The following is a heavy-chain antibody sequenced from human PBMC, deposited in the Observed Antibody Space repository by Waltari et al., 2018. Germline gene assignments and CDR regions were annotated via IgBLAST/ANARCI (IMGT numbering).Heavy chain of an antibody. J-gene: IGHJ4*02. CDR1: GVSCSNYY. CDR3: ARGTPVRIFDD. V-gene: IGHV4-34*01. CDR2: ITHSGST. D-gene: IGHD2-15*01. Sequence: QVQLQQWGAGLLKPSETLSLTCAVYGVSCSNYYWTWIRQSPGKGLEWIGEITHSGSTYYNPSLKSRVNILVDSSANQFSLRLSSVTAADTAVYYCARGTPVRIFDDWGQGTLVTVSS.